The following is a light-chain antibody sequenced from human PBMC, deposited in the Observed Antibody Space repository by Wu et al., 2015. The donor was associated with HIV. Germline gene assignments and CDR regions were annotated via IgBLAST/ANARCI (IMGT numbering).Light chain of an antibody. CDR2: GAS. V-gene: IGKV3-20*01. Sequence: EIVMTQSPATLSVSPGERATLSCRASQSINNNLAWYQQKPGQAPRLLIFGASSRASGVPDKFIGSVSGTDFTLTISSLEPEDFAVYYCQFYGHSLLFGGGTKVDIK. J-gene: IGKJ4*01. CDR1: QSINNN. CDR3: QFYGHSLL.